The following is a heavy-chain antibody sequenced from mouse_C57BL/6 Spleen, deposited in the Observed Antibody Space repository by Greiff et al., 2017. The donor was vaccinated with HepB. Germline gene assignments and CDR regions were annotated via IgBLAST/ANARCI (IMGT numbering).Heavy chain of an antibody. CDR2: IDPETGGT. V-gene: IGHV1-15*01. CDR3: TRESLRGYFDY. Sequence: QVQLKQSGAELVRPGASVTLSCKASGYTFTDYEMHWVKQTPVHGLVWIGAIDPETGGTAYNQKFKGKAILTADKSSSTAYMELRSLTSEDSAVYYCTRESLRGYFDYWGQGTTLTVSS. CDR1: GYTFTDYE. J-gene: IGHJ2*01.